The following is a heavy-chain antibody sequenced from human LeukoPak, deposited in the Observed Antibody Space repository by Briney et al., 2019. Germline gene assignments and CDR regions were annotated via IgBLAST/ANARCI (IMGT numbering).Heavy chain of an antibody. CDR2: ISASGGST. CDR3: ARDREYYGMDV. V-gene: IGHV3-23*01. Sequence: GGSLRLSCAASGFTFSSYAMYWVRQAPGTGLEWVSAISASGGSTYYADSVKGRFTISRDNSKNTLYLQMNSLRAEDTAVYYCARDREYYGMDVWGQGTTVTVSS. J-gene: IGHJ6*02. CDR1: GFTFSSYA. D-gene: IGHD1-26*01.